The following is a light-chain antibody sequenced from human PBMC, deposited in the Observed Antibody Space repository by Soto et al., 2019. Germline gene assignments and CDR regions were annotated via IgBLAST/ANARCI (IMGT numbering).Light chain of an antibody. J-gene: IGLJ2*01. V-gene: IGLV2-14*01. CDR1: SSDVGGYDY. CDR2: DVT. Sequence: QSALTQPASVSGSPGQSITISRTGTSSDVGGYDYVSWYQQHPGKAPKLMIYDVTNRPSGVSNRFSGLKSGNTASLTISGLQAEDEADYYCSSYTSSATVVFGGGTKLTVL. CDR3: SSYTSSATVV.